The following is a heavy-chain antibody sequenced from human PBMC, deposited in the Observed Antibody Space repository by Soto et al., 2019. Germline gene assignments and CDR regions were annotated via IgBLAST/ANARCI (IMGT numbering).Heavy chain of an antibody. CDR1: GGSISRGGYY. Sequence: SETLSLTRTFSGGSISRGGYYWSWVRHHPGKGLEWIGYIYYSGSTYYNPSLKSRVTISVDTSKNQFSLKLSSVTAADTAVYYCASSSGYYYDAFDIWGQGTMVTVSS. CDR2: IYYSGST. J-gene: IGHJ3*02. D-gene: IGHD3-22*01. V-gene: IGHV4-31*03. CDR3: ASSSGYYYDAFDI.